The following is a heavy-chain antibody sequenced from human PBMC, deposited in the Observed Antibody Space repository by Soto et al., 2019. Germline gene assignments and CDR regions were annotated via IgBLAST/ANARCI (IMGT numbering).Heavy chain of an antibody. CDR3: ARVIAAAGTGYFDY. D-gene: IGHD6-13*01. CDR2: ISLEGSNK. V-gene: IGHV3-30*03. J-gene: IGHJ4*02. CDR1: GFNFSDYA. Sequence: GGSLRLSCAASGFNFSDYAMHWIRQAPGKGLEWLAIISLEGSNKYSAKPVKDRFTISRDNSKSTLYLQLNSVTPEDTAVYYCARVIAAAGTGYFDYWGQGTLVTVSS.